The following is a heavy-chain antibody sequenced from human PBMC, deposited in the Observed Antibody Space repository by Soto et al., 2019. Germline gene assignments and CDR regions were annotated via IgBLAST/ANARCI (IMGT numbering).Heavy chain of an antibody. Sequence: GGSLRLSCAASGFTFSSYAMSWVRQAPGKGLEWVSSIGVSGGNTYYADSVKGRFTISRDNSKNTLFLQMNTLRAEDTAIYYCAKDRLAGGFDYWGQGTLVTVSS. V-gene: IGHV3-23*01. J-gene: IGHJ4*02. CDR3: AKDRLAGGFDY. CDR1: GFTFSSYA. CDR2: IGVSGGNT. D-gene: IGHD3-16*01.